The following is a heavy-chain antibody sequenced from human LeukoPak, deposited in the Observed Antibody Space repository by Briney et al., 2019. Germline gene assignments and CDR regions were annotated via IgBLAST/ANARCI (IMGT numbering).Heavy chain of an antibody. J-gene: IGHJ6*03. CDR1: GGSMITDTFY. V-gene: IGHV4-39*01. CDR2: RYSNGGGR. D-gene: IGHD1-7*01. Sequence: SETLSLTCTVSGGSMITDTFYWVWIRQPPGKGLEWIANRYSNGGGRQDNGSLTNGVSILVDTSKNQFFLNLNSVTAADTAISYCTRRTYSTYMDVWGQGTTVTVSS. CDR3: TRRTYSTYMDV.